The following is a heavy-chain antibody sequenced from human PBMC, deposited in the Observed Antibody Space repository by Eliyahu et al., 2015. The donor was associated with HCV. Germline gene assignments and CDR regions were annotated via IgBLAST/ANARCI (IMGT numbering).Heavy chain of an antibody. CDR3: ARGGSSGWYRGSGEDYNWFDP. Sequence: EVQLVESGGGLVKPGGSLRLSCAASGFTFSSYRMXXVRQAPGKGLEGXSSISXSSSYIYYADSVKGRFTISRDNAKNSLYLQMNSLRAEDTAVYYCARGGSSGWYRGSGEDYNWFDPWGQGTLVTVSS. CDR1: GFTFSSYR. CDR2: ISXSSSYI. V-gene: IGHV3-21*01. J-gene: IGHJ5*02. D-gene: IGHD6-19*01.